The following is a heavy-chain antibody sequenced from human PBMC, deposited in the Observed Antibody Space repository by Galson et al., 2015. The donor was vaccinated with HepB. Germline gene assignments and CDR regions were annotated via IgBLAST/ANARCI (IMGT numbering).Heavy chain of an antibody. V-gene: IGHV3-48*01. CDR3: ARDLGSYYDQASY. J-gene: IGHJ4*02. D-gene: IGHD1-26*01. CDR2: ISSSSSTI. Sequence: SLRLSCAASGFTFSSYSMNWVRQAPGKGLEWVSYISSSSSTIYYADSVKGRFTISRDNAKNSLYLQMNSLRAEDTAVYYCARDLGSYYDQASYWGQGTLVTVSS. CDR1: GFTFSSYS.